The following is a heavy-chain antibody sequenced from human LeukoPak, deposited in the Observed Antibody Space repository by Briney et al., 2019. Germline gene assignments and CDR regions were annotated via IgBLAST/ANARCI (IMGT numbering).Heavy chain of an antibody. V-gene: IGHV4-59*08. CDR3: ARQMGGSSRGWYYYYGMDV. J-gene: IGHJ6*02. CDR2: IYYSGST. D-gene: IGHD6-13*01. CDR1: GGSISSYY. Sequence: PSETLSLTCTVSGGSISSYYWSWIRQPPGKGLEWIGYIYYSGSTNYNPSLKSRVTISVDTSKNQFSLKLSSVTAADTAAYYCARQMGGSSRGWYYYYGMDVWGQGTTVTVSS.